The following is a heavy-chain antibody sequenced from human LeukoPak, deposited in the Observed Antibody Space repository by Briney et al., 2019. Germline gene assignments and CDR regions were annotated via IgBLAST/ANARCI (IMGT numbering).Heavy chain of an antibody. J-gene: IGHJ4*02. CDR1: GFTFSSYS. CDR3: ARAQEIMTTRQPPDY. V-gene: IGHV3-21*01. Sequence: GGSLRLSCAASGFTFSSYSMNWVRQAPGKGLEWVSSISSSSSYIYYADSVKGRFTISRDNAKNSLYLQMNSLRAEDTAVYYCARAQEIMTTRQPPDYWGQGTLVTVSS. D-gene: IGHD4-17*01. CDR2: ISSSSSYI.